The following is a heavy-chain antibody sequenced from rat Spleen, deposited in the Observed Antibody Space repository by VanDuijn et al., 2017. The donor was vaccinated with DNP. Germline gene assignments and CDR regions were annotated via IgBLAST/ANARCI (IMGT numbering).Heavy chain of an antibody. V-gene: IGHV5-31*01. CDR1: GFTFNNYW. D-gene: IGHD1-4*01. J-gene: IGHJ4*01. Sequence: EVQLVESGGDLVQPGRSLKLSCVASGFTFNNYWMTWIRQVPGKGLEWVASIISSGGGTYYPDSVKGRFTISRENAKNTLYLEMNSLRSEDTATYYCARAGSRYAMDPWGQGTSVTVSS. CDR3: ARAGSRYAMDP. CDR2: IISSGGGT.